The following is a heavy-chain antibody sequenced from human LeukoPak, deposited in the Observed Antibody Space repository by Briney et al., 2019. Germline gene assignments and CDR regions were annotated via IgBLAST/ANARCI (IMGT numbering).Heavy chain of an antibody. D-gene: IGHD2-2*01. J-gene: IGHJ6*02. V-gene: IGHV4-59*01. CDR3: ARVVVPAAMGGMDV. CDR2: IYYSGST. Sequence: SETLSLTCTVSGGSISSYYWSWIRQPPGKGLEWIGHIYYSGSTNYNPSLKSRVTISVDTSKNQFSLKLSSVTAADTAVYYCARVVVPAAMGGMDVWGQGTTVTVSS. CDR1: GGSISSYY.